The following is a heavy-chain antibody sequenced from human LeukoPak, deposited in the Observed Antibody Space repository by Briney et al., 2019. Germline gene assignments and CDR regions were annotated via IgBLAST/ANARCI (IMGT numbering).Heavy chain of an antibody. CDR2: ISSNSTYI. Sequence: GGSLRLSCAASGFTFSNYNMNWVRQAPGKGLEWLSSISSNSTYIYYADSVKGRFTISRDNAKNSLYLQMNSLRAEDTAVYFCAKGPPTSDVGDYVFDYWGQGTLVTVSS. CDR1: GFTFSNYN. V-gene: IGHV3-21*01. D-gene: IGHD4-17*01. J-gene: IGHJ4*02. CDR3: AKGPPTSDVGDYVFDY.